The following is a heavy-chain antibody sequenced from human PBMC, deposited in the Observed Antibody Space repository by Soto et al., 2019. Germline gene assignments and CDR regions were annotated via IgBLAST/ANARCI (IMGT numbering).Heavy chain of an antibody. D-gene: IGHD1-7*01. CDR3: ARSPNWNYIGYFHX. CDR1: GNNFNKNW. J-gene: IGHJ4*02. CDR2: IYTGDSDL. V-gene: IGHV5-51*01. Sequence: PGESLKSSWKGSGNNFNKNWIAWVRQMPGKGLEWMAIIYTGDSDLRYSPSFQGQVTISADKSINTAYLQWSSLEASDTAIYYCARSPNWNYIGYFHXWGQGTTVTVSX.